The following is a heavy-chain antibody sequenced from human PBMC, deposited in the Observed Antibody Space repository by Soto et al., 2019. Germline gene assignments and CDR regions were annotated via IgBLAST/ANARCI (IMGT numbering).Heavy chain of an antibody. J-gene: IGHJ4*02. CDR3: ARGPPVAANQYYFDY. Sequence: GGSLRLSCXASGFTFSSYAMHWVRQAPGKGLEWVAVISYDGSNKYYADSVKGRFTISRDNSKNTLYLQMNSLRAEDTAVYYCARGPPVAANQYYFDYWGQGTLVTVSS. D-gene: IGHD2-15*01. CDR2: ISYDGSNK. CDR1: GFTFSSYA. V-gene: IGHV3-30-3*01.